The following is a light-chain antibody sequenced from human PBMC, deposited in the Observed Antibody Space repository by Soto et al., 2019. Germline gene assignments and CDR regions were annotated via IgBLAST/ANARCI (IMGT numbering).Light chain of an antibody. CDR1: QNVRSN. J-gene: IGKJ4*01. CDR3: QHYNNWIAS. CDR2: AAS. V-gene: IGKV3-15*01. Sequence: IVMTRSPVTLSVSPSERATLSCMASQNVRSNLAWYQQKPGQAPRLVIYAASTRATGIPDRFSGSVSGTEFTLTISSLQSEDFAVYYCQHYNNWIASFGGGTKVDIK.